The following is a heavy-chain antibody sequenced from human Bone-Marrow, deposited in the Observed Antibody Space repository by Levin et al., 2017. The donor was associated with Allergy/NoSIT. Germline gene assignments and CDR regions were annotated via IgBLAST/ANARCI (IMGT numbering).Heavy chain of an antibody. CDR3: AREGSGWYGYYYGMDV. D-gene: IGHD6-19*01. V-gene: IGHV3-7*04. CDR2: IKQDGSEK. J-gene: IGHJ6*02. Sequence: PGESLKISCAASGFTFSSYWMSWVRQAPGKGLEWVANIKQDGSEKYYVDSVKGRFTISRDNAKNSLYLQMNSLRAEDTAVYYCAREGSGWYGYYYGMDVWGQGTTVTVSS. CDR1: GFTFSSYW.